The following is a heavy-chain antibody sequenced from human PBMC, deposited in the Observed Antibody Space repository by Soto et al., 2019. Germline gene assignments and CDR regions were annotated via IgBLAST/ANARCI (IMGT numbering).Heavy chain of an antibody. Sequence: SETLSLTWTVSGGSISSSIYYWGWIRQPPGKGLEWIGSIYYSGSTYYNPSLKSRVTISVDTSKNQFSLKLSSVTAADTAVYYCARDKGSDYIWGSYSSPYYFDYWGQGTLVTVSS. V-gene: IGHV4-39*02. CDR1: GGSISSSIYY. CDR2: IYYSGST. CDR3: ARDKGSDYIWGSYSSPYYFDY. D-gene: IGHD3-16*01. J-gene: IGHJ4*02.